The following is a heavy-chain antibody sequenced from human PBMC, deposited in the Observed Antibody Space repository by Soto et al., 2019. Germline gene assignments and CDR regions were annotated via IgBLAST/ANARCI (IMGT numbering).Heavy chain of an antibody. V-gene: IGHV3-23*01. D-gene: IGHD6-19*01. J-gene: IGHJ2*01. Sequence: EVQLLESGGTLLQPGGSLRLSCAVSGFTFDNYAMSWVRQAPGKGLEWVSGIGAGGGSTYYADSVQGRFPISRDNSQHTLYMQMKSLRVEDTAVYYCTKAVPGYWNFDLWGRCTLVTLSS. CDR3: TKAVPGYWNFDL. CDR1: GFTFDNYA. CDR2: IGAGGGST.